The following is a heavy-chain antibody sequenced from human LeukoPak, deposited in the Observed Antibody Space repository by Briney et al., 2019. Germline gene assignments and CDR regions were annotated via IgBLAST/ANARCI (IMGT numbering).Heavy chain of an antibody. D-gene: IGHD4-17*01. Sequence: GGSLRLSCAASGFTFSSYSMNWVRQAPGKGRKWVSSISSSSSYIYYADSVKGRFTISRDNAKNSLYLQMNSLRAEDTAVYYCARSKSRYGDYANFDYWGQGTLVTVSS. CDR3: ARSKSRYGDYANFDY. CDR1: GFTFSSYS. CDR2: ISSSSSYI. V-gene: IGHV3-21*01. J-gene: IGHJ4*02.